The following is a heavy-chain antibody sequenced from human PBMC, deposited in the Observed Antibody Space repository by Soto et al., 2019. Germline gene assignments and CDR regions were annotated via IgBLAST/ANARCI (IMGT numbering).Heavy chain of an antibody. Sequence: LVQSGTEVKKPGASVKISCKASGYTFTDYSLHWVRQAPGQGLEWMGWINPASGDTVEAQDFEGRITMPRDTSINTDFMDLGWLNSAHTAIYYCALEMSRITYFEYWGQGTLLTVSS. V-gene: IGHV1-2*02. D-gene: IGHD1-20*01. J-gene: IGHJ4*02. CDR2: INPASGDT. CDR1: GYTFTDYS. CDR3: ALEMSRITYFEY.